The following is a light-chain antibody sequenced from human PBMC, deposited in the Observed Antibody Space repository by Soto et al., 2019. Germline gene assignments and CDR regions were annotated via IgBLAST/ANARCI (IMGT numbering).Light chain of an antibody. J-gene: IGLJ3*02. Sequence: QSVLTQPPSASGTPGQRVTISCSGSSSNIGSNTVSWYQRLPGTAPKLLIYSNNERPPGVPDRFSGSKSGTSASLAISGLQSEDETDYYCAAWDDSLIGPVFGGGTQLTVL. V-gene: IGLV1-44*01. CDR2: SNN. CDR1: SSNIGSNT. CDR3: AAWDDSLIGPV.